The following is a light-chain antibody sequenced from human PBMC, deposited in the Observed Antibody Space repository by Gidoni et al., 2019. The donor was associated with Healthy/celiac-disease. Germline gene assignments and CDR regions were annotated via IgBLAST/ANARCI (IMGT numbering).Light chain of an antibody. V-gene: IGLV1-44*01. Sequence: QSVLTQPPSASGTPGQRVTISCSGSSSNIGSNTVNWYQQLPGTAPKLLIYSNNQRPSGFPARFSCSNSGTSASLAISGLQSEDEADYYCAAWYDSLNGHVVFGGGTKLTVL. CDR3: AAWYDSLNGHVV. J-gene: IGLJ2*01. CDR1: SSNIGSNT. CDR2: SNN.